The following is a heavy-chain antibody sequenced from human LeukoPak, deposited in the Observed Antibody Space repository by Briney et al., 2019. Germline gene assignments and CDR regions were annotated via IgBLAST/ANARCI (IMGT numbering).Heavy chain of an antibody. V-gene: IGHV1-69*05. J-gene: IGHJ4*02. CDR1: GGTFSSYA. Sequence: SVKVSCKASGGTFSSYAISWVRQAPGQGLEWMGRIIPIFGTANYAQKFQGRVTITTDESTSTAYMELSSLRSEDTAVYYCARGYSSSWYAGSAFDYWGQGTLVTVSS. D-gene: IGHD6-13*01. CDR3: ARGYSSSWYAGSAFDY. CDR2: IIPIFGTA.